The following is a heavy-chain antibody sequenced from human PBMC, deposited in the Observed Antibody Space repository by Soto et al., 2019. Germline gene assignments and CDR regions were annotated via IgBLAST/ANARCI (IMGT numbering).Heavy chain of an antibody. CDR3: AHRRPPGGYFDY. CDR2: IFWGDDK. Sequence: QITLKESGPTLVKPTQTLTLTCTFSGFSLSTSGVGVGWIRQPPGKALEWLALIFWGDDKRYSPSLRNRLTITKDTSKNQVVLTMTNMDPVDTATYYCAHRRPPGGYFDYWGQGTLVTVSS. D-gene: IGHD3-10*01. V-gene: IGHV2-5*02. J-gene: IGHJ4*02. CDR1: GFSLSTSGVG.